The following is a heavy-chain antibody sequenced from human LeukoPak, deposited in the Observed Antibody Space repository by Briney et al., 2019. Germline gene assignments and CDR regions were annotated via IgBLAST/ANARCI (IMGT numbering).Heavy chain of an antibody. D-gene: IGHD2-2*02. J-gene: IGHJ4*02. V-gene: IGHV1-18*01. CDR1: GYTFINYG. CDR3: ARDGYCSSTSCYTKYFDY. Sequence: ASVKVSCKASGYTFINYGISWVRQAPGQGLEWMGWISGYNGDTNYAQKVQGRVTMTTDTSTNTAYMELRSLRSDDTAVYYCARDGYCSSTSCYTKYFDYWGQGTLVTVSS. CDR2: ISGYNGDT.